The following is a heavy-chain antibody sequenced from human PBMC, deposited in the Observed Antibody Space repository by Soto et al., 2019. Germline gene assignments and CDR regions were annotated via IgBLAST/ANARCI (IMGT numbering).Heavy chain of an antibody. Sequence: PGESLKISCKGSGYSFTSYWISWVRQMPGKGLEWMGRIDPSDSYTNYSPSSQGHVTISADKSISTAYLQWSSLKASDTAMYYCARHPKSTVVTSYYYGMDVWGQGTTVTVSS. CDR1: GYSFTSYW. J-gene: IGHJ6*02. CDR3: ARHPKSTVVTSYYYGMDV. V-gene: IGHV5-10-1*01. D-gene: IGHD4-17*01. CDR2: IDPSDSYT.